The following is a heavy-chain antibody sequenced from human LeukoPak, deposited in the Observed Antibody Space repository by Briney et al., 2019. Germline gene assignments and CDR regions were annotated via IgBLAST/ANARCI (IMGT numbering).Heavy chain of an antibody. CDR3: ARDPAHYGDRSFDY. CDR1: GCTFTSYG. CDR2: ISAYNGNT. Sequence: ASVKVSCKASGCTFTSYGISWVRQAPGQGLEWMGWISAYNGNTNYAQKLQGRVTMTTDTSTSTAYMELRSLRSDDTAVYYCARDPAHYGDRSFDYWGQGTLVTVSS. V-gene: IGHV1-18*04. J-gene: IGHJ4*02. D-gene: IGHD4-17*01.